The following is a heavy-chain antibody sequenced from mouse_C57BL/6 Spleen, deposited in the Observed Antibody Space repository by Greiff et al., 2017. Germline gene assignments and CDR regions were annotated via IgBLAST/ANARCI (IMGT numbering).Heavy chain of an antibody. Sequence: EVKLMESGGGLVKPGGSLKLSCAASGFTFSDYGMHWVRQAPEKGLEWVAYISSGSSTIYYADTVKGRFTISRDNAKNTLFLQMTSLRSEDTAMYYCAKVYYYGSSYSYAMDYWGQGTSVTVSS. CDR1: GFTFSDYG. D-gene: IGHD1-1*01. J-gene: IGHJ4*01. V-gene: IGHV5-17*01. CDR2: ISSGSSTI. CDR3: AKVYYYGSSYSYAMDY.